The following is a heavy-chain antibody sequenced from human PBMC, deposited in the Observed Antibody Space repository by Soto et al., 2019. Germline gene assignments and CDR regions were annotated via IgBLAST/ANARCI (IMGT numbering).Heavy chain of an antibody. CDR3: ARVNLGSDY. V-gene: IGHV3-30-3*01. Sequence: GGSLRLSCAASGFTFSSYAMHWVRQAPGKGLEWVAVISYDGSNKYYADSVKGRFTISRDNSKNTLYLQMNSLRAEDTAVYYCARVNLGSDYWGQGTLVTVSS. CDR1: GFTFSSYA. CDR2: ISYDGSNK. J-gene: IGHJ4*02.